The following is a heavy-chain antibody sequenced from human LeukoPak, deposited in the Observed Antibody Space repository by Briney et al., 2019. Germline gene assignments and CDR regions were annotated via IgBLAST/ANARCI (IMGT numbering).Heavy chain of an antibody. CDR2: ISYDGSNK. V-gene: IGHV3-30*04. J-gene: IGHJ4*02. CDR1: GFTFSSYA. D-gene: IGHD3-10*01. CDR3: ARGGGFGELSHYDY. Sequence: GRSLRLSCAASGFTFSSYAMHWVRQAPGKGLEWVAVISYDGSNKYYADSVKGRFTISRDNSKNTLYLQMNSLRAEDTAVYYCARGGGFGELSHYDYWGQGTLVTVSS.